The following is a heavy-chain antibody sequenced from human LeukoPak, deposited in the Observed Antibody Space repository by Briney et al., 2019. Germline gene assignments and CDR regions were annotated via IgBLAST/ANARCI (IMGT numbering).Heavy chain of an antibody. Sequence: GSLRLSCAASGFTFGSYGIHWVRQAPGKGLEWVAVIWDDASNKYYADSVKGRFTISRDNSKNTLYLQMNSLRAEDTAVYYCARAEVPAAIKSGAFDIWGHGTMVTVSS. V-gene: IGHV3-33*08. CDR3: ARAEVPAAIKSGAFDI. CDR1: GFTFGSYG. CDR2: IWDDASNK. D-gene: IGHD2-2*01. J-gene: IGHJ3*02.